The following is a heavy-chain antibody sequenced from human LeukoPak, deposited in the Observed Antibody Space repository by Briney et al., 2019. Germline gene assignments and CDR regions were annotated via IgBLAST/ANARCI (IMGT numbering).Heavy chain of an antibody. D-gene: IGHD5-12*01. Sequence: GGSLRLSCAASGFTFSSYSMNWVRQAPGKGLEWVSYISGSGSAIYYADSVKGRFTISRDNAKNSLYLQMNSLRAEDTAVYYCARVVATYYFDYWGQGTLVTVSS. CDR2: ISGSGSAI. CDR3: ARVVATYYFDY. V-gene: IGHV3-48*04. CDR1: GFTFSSYS. J-gene: IGHJ4*02.